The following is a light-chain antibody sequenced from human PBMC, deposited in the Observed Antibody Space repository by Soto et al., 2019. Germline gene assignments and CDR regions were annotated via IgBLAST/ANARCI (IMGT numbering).Light chain of an antibody. CDR3: QQYNNRLLT. V-gene: IGKV3-15*01. CDR2: GAS. Sequence: EIMVTQSPATLSVSPGERATLSCRASQSVSSNLAWYQQKPGQAPRLLIYGASTRETGIPARFSGSGSGTEFTLTISSLQSEDFAVYYCQQYNNRLLTFGGGTKVDIK. J-gene: IGKJ4*01. CDR1: QSVSSN.